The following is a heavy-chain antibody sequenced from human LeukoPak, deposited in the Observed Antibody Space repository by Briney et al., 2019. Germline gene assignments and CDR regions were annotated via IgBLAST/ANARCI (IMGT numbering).Heavy chain of an antibody. D-gene: IGHD6-13*01. Sequence: GGSLRLCCATSGFTFSNNYMSWVRQAPGKGLECVSVIDSAGSTYYAASVKGRFTISRDISKNALFLLMNSLTAEDTAVYYCARVGYTSSWGERFYFDYWGLGTVVTVSS. CDR1: GFTFSNNY. CDR2: IDSAGST. CDR3: ARVGYTSSWGERFYFDY. J-gene: IGHJ4*02. V-gene: IGHV3-66*01.